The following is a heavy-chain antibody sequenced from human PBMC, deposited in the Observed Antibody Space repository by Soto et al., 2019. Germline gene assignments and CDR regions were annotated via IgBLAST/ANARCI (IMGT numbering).Heavy chain of an antibody. Sequence: GGSLRLSCAASGFTFSSYGMHWVRQAPGKGLEWVAVISYDGSNKYYADSVKGRFTISRDNSKNTLYLQMNSLRAEDTAVYYCAKDLREMATITADAFDIWGQGTMVTVSS. CDR3: AKDLREMATITADAFDI. CDR2: ISYDGSNK. D-gene: IGHD5-12*01. J-gene: IGHJ3*02. V-gene: IGHV3-30*18. CDR1: GFTFSSYG.